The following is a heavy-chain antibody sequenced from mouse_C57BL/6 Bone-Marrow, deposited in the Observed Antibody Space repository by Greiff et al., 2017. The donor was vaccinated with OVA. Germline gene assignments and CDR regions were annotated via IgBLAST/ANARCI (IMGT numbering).Heavy chain of an antibody. CDR2: IHPSDSDT. Sequence: VQLQQPGAALVKPEASVKVSCQASGYTFTSYWMHWVKQRPGQGLEWFGRIHPSDSDTNYNPQFKGNATLTVAKSSTPGYIHLSSVTSEDYEVDYCAATTRYAMDDWGKGTSVTVAS. CDR3: AATTRYAMDD. CDR1: GYTFTSYW. D-gene: IGHD1-1*01. V-gene: IGHV1-74*01. J-gene: IGHJ4*01.